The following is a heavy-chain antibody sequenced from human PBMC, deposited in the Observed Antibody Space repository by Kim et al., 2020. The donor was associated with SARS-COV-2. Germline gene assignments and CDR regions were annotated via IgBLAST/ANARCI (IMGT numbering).Heavy chain of an antibody. J-gene: IGHJ6*02. V-gene: IGHV1-18*01. Sequence: GNTNYAQKLQGRVTMTTDTSTSTAYMELRSLRSDDTAVYYCARGAVGMDVWGQGTTVTVSS. CDR2: GNT. CDR3: ARGAVGMDV.